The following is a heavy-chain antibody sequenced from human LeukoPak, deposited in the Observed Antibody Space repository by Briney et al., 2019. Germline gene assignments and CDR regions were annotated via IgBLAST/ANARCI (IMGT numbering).Heavy chain of an antibody. Sequence: GGYLRLSCAASGFTFRSYWMTWVRQAPEKGLEWVANIKQDGSEKYYVDSVKGRFTISRDNANNSLYLQMNSLRAEDTAVYYCAREYYYGSGSYYNGYWGQGTRVSVSS. CDR1: GFTFRSYW. J-gene: IGHJ4*02. CDR2: IKQDGSEK. V-gene: IGHV3-7*04. D-gene: IGHD3-10*01. CDR3: AREYYYGSGSYYNGY.